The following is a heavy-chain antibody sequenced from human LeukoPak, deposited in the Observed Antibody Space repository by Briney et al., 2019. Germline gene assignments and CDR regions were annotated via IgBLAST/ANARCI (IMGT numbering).Heavy chain of an antibody. V-gene: IGHV1-2*02. J-gene: IGHJ4*02. Sequence: ASVKVSCKASGYTFTGYYMHWVRQAPGQGLEWMGWINPNSGGTNYAQKFQGRVTMTRDTSISTAYMELSRLRSDDTAVYYCARDLDTAMVKLGLLDYWGQGTLVTVSS. CDR2: INPNSGGT. CDR1: GYTFTGYY. D-gene: IGHD5-18*01. CDR3: ARDLDTAMVKLGLLDY.